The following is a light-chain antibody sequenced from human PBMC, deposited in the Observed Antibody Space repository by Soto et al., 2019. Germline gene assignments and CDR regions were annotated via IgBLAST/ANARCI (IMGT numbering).Light chain of an antibody. CDR1: SSDVGGYNY. J-gene: IGLJ1*01. CDR3: SSYTSSSTRLYV. CDR2: DVS. V-gene: IGLV2-14*01. Sequence: QSALTQPASVSGYPGQSITISCTGTSSDVGGYNYVSWYQQHPGKAPKLMIYDVSNRPSGVSNRFSGSKSGNTASLTISGLQAEDEADYYCSSYTSSSTRLYVFVTGTKLTVL.